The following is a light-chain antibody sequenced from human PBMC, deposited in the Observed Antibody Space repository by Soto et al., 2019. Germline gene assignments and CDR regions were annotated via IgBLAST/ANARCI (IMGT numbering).Light chain of an antibody. V-gene: IGKV1-5*03. Sequence: DIQMTQSPSSLSASVGDRVTITCRASQSISTWLAWYQQKPGKAPNLLIYMASTLKSGVPSRFSGSGSGTEFTLTISSLQPDDFATYYCQKYNSYSRTFGQGTKVDIK. CDR1: QSISTW. CDR3: QKYNSYSRT. J-gene: IGKJ1*01. CDR2: MAS.